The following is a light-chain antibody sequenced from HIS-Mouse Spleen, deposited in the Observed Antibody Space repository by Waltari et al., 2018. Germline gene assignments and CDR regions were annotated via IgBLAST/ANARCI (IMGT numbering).Light chain of an antibody. V-gene: IGKV3-15*01. CDR3: QQYNNWPPYT. J-gene: IGKJ2*01. CDR2: GAS. CDR1: QSVSSN. Sequence: EIVLTQSPATLSVSPGERATLSCRASQSVSSNLAWYQQKPGQAPRLLIYGASTRATGIPARFSGSGSGTEVTLTISSMQSEDFAVYYCQQYNNWPPYTFGQGTKLAIK.